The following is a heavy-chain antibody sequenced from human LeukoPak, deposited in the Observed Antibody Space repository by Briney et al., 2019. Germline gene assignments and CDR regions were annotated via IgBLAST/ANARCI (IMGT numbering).Heavy chain of an antibody. J-gene: IGHJ4*02. CDR3: AKPRAVVVAASFDY. D-gene: IGHD2-15*01. CDR1: GFTFSDSY. Sequence: GGSLRLSCAASGFTFSDSYMTWVRQAPGKGVEWVAYISGSGHDINYSESAKGRFTISRDNAKNSLYLQMNSLRAEDTAVYYCAKPRAVVVAASFDYWGQGTLVTVSS. V-gene: IGHV3-11*04. CDR2: ISGSGHDI.